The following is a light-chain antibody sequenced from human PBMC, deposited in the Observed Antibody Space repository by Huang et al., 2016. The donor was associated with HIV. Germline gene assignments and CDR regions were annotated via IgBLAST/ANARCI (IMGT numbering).Light chain of an antibody. V-gene: IGKV3-11*01. J-gene: IGKJ4*01. CDR2: DAS. CDR3: QQRSNWPPLT. CDR1: QSVSSY. Sequence: EIVLTQSPATLSLSPGERATLSCRASQSVSSYLAWYQQKPGQAPRLLIYDASNRATGIPARFSGSGSEKDFTLTISSLEPEDFAVYYCQQRSNWPPLTFGGGTKVEIK.